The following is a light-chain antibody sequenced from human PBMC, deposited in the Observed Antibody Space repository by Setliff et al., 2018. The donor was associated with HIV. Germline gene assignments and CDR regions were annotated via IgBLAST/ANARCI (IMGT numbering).Light chain of an antibody. Sequence: QSALTQPASVSGSPGQSITISCTGTSSDVGGYNYVSWYQQHPGKAPKLMIYDVSNRPSGVSNRFSGSKSGNTASLTISGLQAEDEADYYCSSYTSSITSVFGTGTEVTVL. J-gene: IGLJ1*01. CDR1: SSDVGGYNY. V-gene: IGLV2-14*03. CDR3: SSYTSSITSV. CDR2: DVS.